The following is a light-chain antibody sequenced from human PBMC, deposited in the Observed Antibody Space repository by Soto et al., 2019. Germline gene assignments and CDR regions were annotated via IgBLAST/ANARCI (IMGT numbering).Light chain of an antibody. CDR1: SSNIGDNT. CDR2: NND. J-gene: IGLJ3*02. CDR3: STWDDSLNGWV. Sequence: HSVLTQPPSASGTPGQRVAISCSGSSSNIGDNTVHWYQQLPGTAPKLLIYNNDRRPSGVPDRFSGSKSGTSASLAISGLQSEDEADYFCSTWDDSLNGWVFGGGTKLTVL. V-gene: IGLV1-44*01.